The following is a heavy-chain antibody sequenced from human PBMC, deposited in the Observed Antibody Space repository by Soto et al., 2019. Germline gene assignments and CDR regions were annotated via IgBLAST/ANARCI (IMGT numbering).Heavy chain of an antibody. CDR2: IYYSGST. CDR3: ASLNAYGDYSQYYFDY. Sequence: SETLSLTCTVSGGSISSYYWSWIRQPPGKGLEWIGYIYYSGSTNYNPSLKSRVTISVDTSKNQFSLKLSSVTAADTAVYYCASLNAYGDYSQYYFDYWGQGTLVTVSS. J-gene: IGHJ4*02. D-gene: IGHD4-17*01. CDR1: GGSISSYY. V-gene: IGHV4-59*01.